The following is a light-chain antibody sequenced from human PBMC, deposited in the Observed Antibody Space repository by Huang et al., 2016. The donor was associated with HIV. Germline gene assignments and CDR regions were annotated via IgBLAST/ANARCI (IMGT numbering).Light chain of an antibody. CDR3: QQGYSLWT. J-gene: IGKJ1*01. Sequence: DIQMTPSPSSLSASVGDRVTITCRASQSISDYLNWYQEKPGKAPKLLIYAASNLQNGDPSRFSGSGSETDFTLTISGLQPEDFATYYCQQGYSLWTFGQGTKVDIK. CDR1: QSISDY. V-gene: IGKV1-39*01. CDR2: AAS.